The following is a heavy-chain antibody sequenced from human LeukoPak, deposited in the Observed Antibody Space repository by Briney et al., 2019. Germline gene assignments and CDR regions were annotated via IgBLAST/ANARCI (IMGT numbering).Heavy chain of an antibody. V-gene: IGHV3-21*01. CDR1: GFTFSSYS. CDR2: ISSSSSYI. Sequence: PGGSLRLSCAASGFTFSSYSMNWVRQAPGKGLEWVSSISSSSSYIYYADSVKGRFTISRDNAKNSLYLQMNSLRAEDTAVYYCARVIYSSGSAIDYWGQGTLVTVSS. D-gene: IGHD6-19*01. J-gene: IGHJ4*02. CDR3: ARVIYSSGSAIDY.